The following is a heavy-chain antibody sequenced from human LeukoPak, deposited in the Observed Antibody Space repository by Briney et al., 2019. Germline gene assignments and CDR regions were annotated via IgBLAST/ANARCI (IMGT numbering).Heavy chain of an antibody. CDR1: GYTFTGYY. D-gene: IGHD6-19*01. V-gene: IGHV1-2*02. CDR3: ARDFPSSGWYHPFDY. Sequence: GASVKVSCKASGYTFTGYYIHWVRQAPGQGLEWMGWINPNSGGTNYAQKFQGRVTMTRDTSITTAYMELSRLRSDDTAVYYCARDFPSSGWYHPFDYWGQGILVTVSS. CDR2: INPNSGGT. J-gene: IGHJ4*02.